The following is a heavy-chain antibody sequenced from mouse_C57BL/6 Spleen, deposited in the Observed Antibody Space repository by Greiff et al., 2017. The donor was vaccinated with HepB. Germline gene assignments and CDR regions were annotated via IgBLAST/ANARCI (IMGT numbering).Heavy chain of an antibody. J-gene: IGHJ4*01. CDR3: AREGYYYGRAMDY. Sequence: QVQLQQSGTELVKPGASVKLSCKASGYTFTSYWMHWVKQRPGQGLEWIGNINPSNGGTNYNEKFKSKATLTVDKSSSTAYMQLSSLTSEDSAVYYCAREGYYYGRAMDYWGQGTSVTVSS. CDR1: GYTFTSYW. V-gene: IGHV1-53*01. CDR2: INPSNGGT. D-gene: IGHD1-1*01.